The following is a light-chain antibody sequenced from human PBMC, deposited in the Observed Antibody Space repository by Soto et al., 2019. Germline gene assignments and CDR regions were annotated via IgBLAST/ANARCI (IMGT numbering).Light chain of an antibody. J-gene: IGKJ4*01. CDR3: QQYNSYALT. CDR2: DAS. CDR1: QSISSW. Sequence: DIQMTQSPSTLSASVGDRVTITCRASQSISSWLAWYQQKPGKAPKLLIYDASSLESGVPSRFSGSGSGTEFTLTIXSXXXXXXXXYYCQQYNSYALTFGGGTKVEIK. V-gene: IGKV1-5*01.